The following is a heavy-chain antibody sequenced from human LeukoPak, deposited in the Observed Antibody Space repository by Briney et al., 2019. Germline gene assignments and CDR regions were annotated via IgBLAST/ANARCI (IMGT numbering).Heavy chain of an antibody. J-gene: IGHJ4*02. Sequence: SETLSLTCAVYGGSFSGYYWSWIRQPPGKGLEWIGEINHSGSTNYNPSLKSRVTISVDTSKNQFSLKLSSVTAADTAVYYCARGHRASGWFPLRYFDYWGQGTLVTVSS. CDR2: INHSGST. D-gene: IGHD6-19*01. CDR1: GGSFSGYY. V-gene: IGHV4-34*01. CDR3: ARGHRASGWFPLRYFDY.